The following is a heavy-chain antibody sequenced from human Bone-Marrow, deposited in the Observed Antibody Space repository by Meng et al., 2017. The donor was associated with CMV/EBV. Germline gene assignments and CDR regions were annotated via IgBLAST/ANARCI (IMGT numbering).Heavy chain of an antibody. CDR1: GFTFSSYD. D-gene: IGHD1-14*01. CDR3: AKEGIEPDYYYSGMDV. Sequence: AESLTLSCAVCGFTFSSYDMHWVRQATGKGLEWDSAIGTAGDTYYPGSVKGQFTISRDNSKNPLYLQMNSLIAEDTAVYYCAKEGIEPDYYYSGMDVWGQGTTVTVSS. CDR2: IGTAGDT. J-gene: IGHJ6*02. V-gene: IGHV3-13*03.